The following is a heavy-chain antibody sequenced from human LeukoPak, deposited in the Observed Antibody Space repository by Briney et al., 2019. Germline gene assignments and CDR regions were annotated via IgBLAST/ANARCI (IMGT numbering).Heavy chain of an antibody. CDR3: ARERTYHAFWSGYYTASLAGDAFDI. CDR1: GGSISSGSYY. D-gene: IGHD3-3*01. V-gene: IGHV4-61*02. J-gene: IGHJ3*02. CDR2: IYTSGST. Sequence: SETLSLTCTVSGGSISSGSYYWSWIRQPAGKGLEWIGRIYTSGSTDYNPSLKSRVTISVDTSKNQFSLKLSSVTAADTAVYYCARERTYHAFWSGYYTASLAGDAFDIWGQGTMVTVSS.